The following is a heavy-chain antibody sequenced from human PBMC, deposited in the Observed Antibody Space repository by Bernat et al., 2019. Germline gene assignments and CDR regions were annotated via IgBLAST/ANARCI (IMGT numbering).Heavy chain of an antibody. CDR3: VVAAAGSYCFDY. Sequence: EVQLVESGGGLVQPGGSLRLSCAASGFTFSSYWMHWVRQAPGKGLVWVSSINSDGSSTSYADSVKGRFTISRDNAKNTLYLQMNSLRAEDTAVYYCVVAAAGSYCFDYWGQGTLVTVSS. J-gene: IGHJ4*02. V-gene: IGHV3-74*01. D-gene: IGHD6-13*01. CDR1: GFTFSSYW. CDR2: INSDGSST.